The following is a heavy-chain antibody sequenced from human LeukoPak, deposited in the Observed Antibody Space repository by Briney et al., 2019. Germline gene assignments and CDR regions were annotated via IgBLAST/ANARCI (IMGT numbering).Heavy chain of an antibody. CDR2: ISASGANI. V-gene: IGHV3-48*01. CDR3: ARVKGTYFDY. Sequence: PGGSLRLSCTVSGFPLSSDSMNLFRQAPGKGLEWVAYISASGANIYYVDSVMGRFTVSRDNPQSSLFLQMNSPRAEDTAVYYCARVKGTYFDYWGQGALVTVSS. D-gene: IGHD1-1*01. J-gene: IGHJ4*02. CDR1: GFPLSSDS.